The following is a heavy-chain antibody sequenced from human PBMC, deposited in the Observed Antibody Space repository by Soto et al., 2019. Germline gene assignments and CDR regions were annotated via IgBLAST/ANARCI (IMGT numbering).Heavy chain of an antibody. J-gene: IGHJ6*02. CDR3: ARQRIVVVPAAPXEPAVPGGPYYYYGMDV. CDR2: IDPSDSYT. D-gene: IGHD2-2*01. Sequence: GESLKISCKGSGYSFTIYWISWVRQMPGKGLEWMGRIDPSDSYTNYSPSFQGHVTISADKSISTAYLQWSSLKASDTAMYYCARQRIVVVPAAPXEPAVPGGPYYYYGMDVWGQGTTVTVSS. V-gene: IGHV5-10-1*01. CDR1: GYSFTIYW.